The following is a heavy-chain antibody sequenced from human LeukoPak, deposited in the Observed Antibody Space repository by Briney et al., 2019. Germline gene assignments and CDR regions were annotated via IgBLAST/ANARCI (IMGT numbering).Heavy chain of an antibody. Sequence: GGSLRLSCAASGFTFSSYSMNWVRKAPGKGLEWVSYISSSSSTIYYADSVKGRFTISRDNAKNSLYLQMNSLRDEDTAVYYCARTAPYCSGGSCYYYYGMDVWGQGTTVTVSS. CDR2: ISSSSSTI. V-gene: IGHV3-48*02. D-gene: IGHD2-15*01. CDR1: GFTFSSYS. J-gene: IGHJ6*02. CDR3: ARTAPYCSGGSCYYYYGMDV.